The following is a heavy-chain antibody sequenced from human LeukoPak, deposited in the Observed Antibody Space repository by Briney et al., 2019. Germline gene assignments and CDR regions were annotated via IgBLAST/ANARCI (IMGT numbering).Heavy chain of an antibody. Sequence: PGGSLRLSCAASGFTFSSYWMSWVRQAPGKGLEWVANIKQDGSEKYYVDSMKGRFTISRDNAKNSLYLQMNSLRAEDTAVYYCAKYCSGGSCYSDYFDYWGQGTLVTVSS. CDR1: GFTFSSYW. V-gene: IGHV3-7*01. CDR2: IKQDGSEK. D-gene: IGHD2-15*01. J-gene: IGHJ4*02. CDR3: AKYCSGGSCYSDYFDY.